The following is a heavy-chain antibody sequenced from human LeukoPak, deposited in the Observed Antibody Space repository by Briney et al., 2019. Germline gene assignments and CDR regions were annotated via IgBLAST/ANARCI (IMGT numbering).Heavy chain of an antibody. J-gene: IGHJ4*02. Sequence: GGSLRLSCAASGFPFSRYCMNWVRQAPGEGPEWVSSITSSSSNKDYVDSVKGRFTVSRDNAKNSLYLQMDSLRVEDTAVYYCARDPPSRGTRYFDYWGQGILVTVSS. CDR2: ITSSSSNK. D-gene: IGHD3-16*01. CDR3: ARDPPSRGTRYFDY. CDR1: GFPFSRYC. V-gene: IGHV3-21*01.